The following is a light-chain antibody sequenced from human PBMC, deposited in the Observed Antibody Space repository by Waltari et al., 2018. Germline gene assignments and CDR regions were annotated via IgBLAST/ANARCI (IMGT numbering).Light chain of an antibody. V-gene: IGLV2-14*03. CDR2: DVS. CDR3: SSYAGSNTLEV. CDR1: SNDVGGFNY. J-gene: IGLJ3*02. Sequence: QSALTQPASVSGSPGQSITISCTGTSNDVGGFNYVSWYQQHPGKAPKLMIYDVSNRPAGVSKRFSGSKSGNTASLTISGLQAEDEADYYCSSYAGSNTLEVFGGGTKLTVL.